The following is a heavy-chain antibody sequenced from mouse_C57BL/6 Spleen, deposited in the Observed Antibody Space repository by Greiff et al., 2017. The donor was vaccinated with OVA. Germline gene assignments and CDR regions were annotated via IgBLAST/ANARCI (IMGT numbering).Heavy chain of an antibody. Sequence: VQLQQPGAELVKPGASVKLSCKASGYTFTSYWMYWVKQRPGRGLEWIGRIDPNSGGTKYNEKFKSKATLTVDKPSSTAYMQLSSLTSEDSAVYYCARSYGSSYYYAMDYWGQGTSVTVSS. CDR3: ARSYGSSYYYAMDY. CDR2: IDPNSGGT. CDR1: GYTFTSYW. V-gene: IGHV1-72*01. D-gene: IGHD1-1*01. J-gene: IGHJ4*01.